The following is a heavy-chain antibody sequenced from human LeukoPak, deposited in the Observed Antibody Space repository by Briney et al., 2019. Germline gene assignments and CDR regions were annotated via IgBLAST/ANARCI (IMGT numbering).Heavy chain of an antibody. CDR3: ARDAGHQLSRRNYYAMDV. CDR1: GGSISSSSYY. Sequence: SETLSLTCTVSGGSISSSSYYWGWIRQPPGKGLEWIGSIYYGGSTYYNPSLKSRVTISVDTSKNQFSLKVSSVTAADTAVYYCARDAGHQLSRRNYYAMDVWGQGTTVTVSS. D-gene: IGHD2-2*01. V-gene: IGHV4-39*07. CDR2: IYYGGST. J-gene: IGHJ6*02.